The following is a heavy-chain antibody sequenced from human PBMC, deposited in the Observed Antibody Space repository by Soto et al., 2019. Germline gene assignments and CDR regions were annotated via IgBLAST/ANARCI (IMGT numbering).Heavy chain of an antibody. V-gene: IGHV4-59*01. Sequence: QVQLQESGPGLVKPSETLSLTCTVSGGSINTYYWSWIRQPPGKGLEWIGFIYYSGTTYYNPSLKSRVAISVDPSKNQCSLKLSSVIAADTAVYYCARRMRGASGNFDYWGQGTLVTVSS. D-gene: IGHD6-13*01. CDR2: IYYSGTT. CDR3: ARRMRGASGNFDY. J-gene: IGHJ4*02. CDR1: GGSINTYY.